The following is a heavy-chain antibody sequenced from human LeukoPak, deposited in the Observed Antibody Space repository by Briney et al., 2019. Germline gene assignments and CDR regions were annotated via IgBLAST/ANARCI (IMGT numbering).Heavy chain of an antibody. Sequence: ASVKVSCKASGYTFTSYYMHWVRQAPGQGLEWMGIINPSGGSTSYAQKFQGRVTMTRDTSTSTVYMELSSLRSEDTAAYYCARPVPKLYCSSTSCYRDDWFDPWGQGTLVTVSS. CDR3: ARPVPKLYCSSTSCYRDDWFDP. V-gene: IGHV1-46*01. J-gene: IGHJ5*02. CDR1: GYTFTSYY. CDR2: INPSGGST. D-gene: IGHD2-2*02.